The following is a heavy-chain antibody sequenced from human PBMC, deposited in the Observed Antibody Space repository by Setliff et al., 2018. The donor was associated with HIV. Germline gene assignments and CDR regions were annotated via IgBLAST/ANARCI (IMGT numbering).Heavy chain of an antibody. CDR1: GYSFTSYW. Sequence: GESLKISCKGSGYSFTSYWIGWVRQMPGKGLEWMGIIYPGDSDTRYSPSFQGQVTISADKSISTAYLQMNSLRAEDTAVYYCARDDYVLYSYYYGMDVWGQGTTVTVSS. V-gene: IGHV5-51*01. J-gene: IGHJ6*02. CDR2: IYPGDSDT. D-gene: IGHD4-17*01. CDR3: ARDDYVLYSYYYGMDV.